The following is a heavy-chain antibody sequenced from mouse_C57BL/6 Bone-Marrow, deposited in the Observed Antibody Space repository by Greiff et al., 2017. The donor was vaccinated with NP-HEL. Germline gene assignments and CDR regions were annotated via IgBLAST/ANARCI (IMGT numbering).Heavy chain of an antibody. CDR2: IWRGGST. CDR3: ATQLGRGAMDY. CDR1: GFSLTSYG. D-gene: IGHD4-1*02. J-gene: IGHJ4*01. V-gene: IGHV2-5*01. Sequence: QVQLQQSGPGLVQPSQSLSITCTVSGFSLTSYGVHWVRQSPGKGLEWLGVIWRGGSTDYNAAFMSRLRITKDNSKSQVFFKMNSLQADDTAIYYCATQLGRGAMDYWGQGTSVTVSS.